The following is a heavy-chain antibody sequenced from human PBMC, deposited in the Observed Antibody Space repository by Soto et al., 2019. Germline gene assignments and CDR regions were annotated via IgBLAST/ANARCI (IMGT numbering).Heavy chain of an antibody. CDR1: GGSISSSSYY. D-gene: IGHD3-10*01. V-gene: IGHV4-39*01. Sequence: SETLSLTCTVSGGSISSSSYYWGWIRQPPGKGLEWIGSIYYSGSTYYNPSLKSRVTISVDTSKNQFSLNLSSVTAADTAVYYCARHLFSGSWSFPGGFDYWGKETLVTVSS. J-gene: IGHJ4*02. CDR3: ARHLFSGSWSFPGGFDY. CDR2: IYYSGST.